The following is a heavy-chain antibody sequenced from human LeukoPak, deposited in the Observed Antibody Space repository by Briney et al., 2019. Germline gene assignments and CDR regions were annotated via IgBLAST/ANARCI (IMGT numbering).Heavy chain of an antibody. CDR2: ISAYNGNT. V-gene: IGHV1-18*01. D-gene: IGHD4-17*01. CDR3: ARDGDYGDPEKGRFDP. CDR1: GYTFTSYG. Sequence: ASVKVSCKASGYTFTSYGISWVRQAPGQGLEWMGWISAYNGNTNYAQKLQGRVTMTTDTSTSTAYMELRSLRSDDTAVYYCARDGDYGDPEKGRFDPWGQGTLVTVSS. J-gene: IGHJ5*02.